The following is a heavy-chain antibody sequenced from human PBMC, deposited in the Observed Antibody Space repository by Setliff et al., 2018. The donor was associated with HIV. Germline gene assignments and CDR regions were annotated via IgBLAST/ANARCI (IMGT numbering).Heavy chain of an antibody. CDR2: IRYDGNNK. V-gene: IGHV3-30*02. CDR1: GFTFSSYG. CDR3: ATRSSYSSDWHEYYFDY. D-gene: IGHD6-19*01. J-gene: IGHJ4*02. Sequence: GGSLRLSCAASGFTFSSYGMHWVRQAPGKGLEWVAFIRYDGNNKYYADSVMGRFTISRDNSKNTLYLQMNSLRAEDTAVHYCATRSSYSSDWHEYYFDYWGQGTLVTVSS.